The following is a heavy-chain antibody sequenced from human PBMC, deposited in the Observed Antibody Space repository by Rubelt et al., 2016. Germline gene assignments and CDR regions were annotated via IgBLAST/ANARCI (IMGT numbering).Heavy chain of an antibody. Sequence: QVTLRESGPALVKPTQTLTLTCTFSGFSLSTSGMCVSWIRQPPGKALEWLARIDWDDDKYYSTSLKTRLTISKDTSKNQVVLTMTHMDPVDTATYYCERRVAYYDVLTGYSQYYFDYWGQGTLVTVSS. J-gene: IGHJ4*02. CDR2: IDWDDDK. CDR3: ERRVAYYDVLTGYSQYYFDY. D-gene: IGHD3-9*01. V-gene: IGHV2-70*15. CDR1: GFSLSTSGMC.